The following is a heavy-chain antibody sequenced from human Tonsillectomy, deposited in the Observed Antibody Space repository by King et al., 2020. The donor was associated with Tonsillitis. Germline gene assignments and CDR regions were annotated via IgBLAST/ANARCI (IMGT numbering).Heavy chain of an antibody. CDR3: AGAPRDINHFSWFDP. V-gene: IGHV4-30-4*01. D-gene: IGHD2-15*01. Sequence: QLQESGPGLVKPSQTLSLTCTVSGGSISSGDYYWSWIRQPPGKGLEWIGYIYYSGSTYYNPSLRSRVSISLDTSKNQFSLKLSSVTAADTAVYFCAGAPRDINHFSWFDPCGQGTLVTVSS. J-gene: IGHJ5*02. CDR1: GGSISSGDYY. CDR2: IYYSGST.